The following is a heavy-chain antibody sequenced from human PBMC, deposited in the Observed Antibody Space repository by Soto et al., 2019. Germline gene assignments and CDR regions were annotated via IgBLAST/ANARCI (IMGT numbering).Heavy chain of an antibody. J-gene: IGHJ4*02. Sequence: PSETLSLTCTVSGGSISSGGYYWSWIRQHPGKGLEWIGYIYYSVSTYYNPSLKSRVTISVDTSKNQFSLKLSSVTAADTAVYYCARGRASSSSLYYFDYWGQGTLVTVSS. CDR1: GGSISSGGYY. CDR3: ARGRASSSSLYYFDY. D-gene: IGHD6-6*01. V-gene: IGHV4-31*03. CDR2: IYYSVST.